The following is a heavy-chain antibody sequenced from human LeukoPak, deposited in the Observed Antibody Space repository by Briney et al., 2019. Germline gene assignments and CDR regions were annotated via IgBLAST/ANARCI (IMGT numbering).Heavy chain of an antibody. CDR2: IGVVGDT. Sequence: PGGSLRLSCAASGSTFSNYDFHWVRQAAGKGLEWVSAIGVVGDTYYSGSVKGRFTISRESAKNSLYLQMNSLRDGDTAVYYCAREYCSGGNCAGGFYFDLWGRGTPVTVSS. V-gene: IGHV3-13*01. CDR1: GSTFSNYD. J-gene: IGHJ2*01. CDR3: AREYCSGGNCAGGFYFDL. D-gene: IGHD2-15*01.